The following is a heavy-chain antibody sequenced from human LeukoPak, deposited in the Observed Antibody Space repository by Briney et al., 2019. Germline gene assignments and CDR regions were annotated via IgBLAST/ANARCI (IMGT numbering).Heavy chain of an antibody. Sequence: PGGSLRLSCAASGFTFSSYGMHWVRQAPGKGLEWVAVISYDGSNKYYADSVKCRFTITRDNSKNTLYLQRNSLRAEDTAVYYCAIDPGERGALAFDIWGQGTRVTVSS. J-gene: IGHJ3*02. CDR2: ISYDGSNK. CDR1: GFTFSSYG. CDR3: AIDPGERGALAFDI. V-gene: IGHV3-30*03. D-gene: IGHD3-10*01.